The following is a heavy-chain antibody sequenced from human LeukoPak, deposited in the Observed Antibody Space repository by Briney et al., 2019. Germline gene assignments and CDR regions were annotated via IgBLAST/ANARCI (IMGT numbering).Heavy chain of an antibody. Sequence: GGSLRLSCAASGFTFSSYGMHWVRQASGKGLEWVGRIRSKANSYATAYAASVKGRFTISRDDSKNTAYLQMNSLKTEDTAVYYCTRPRIAAANWFDPWGQGTLVTVSS. D-gene: IGHD6-13*01. CDR1: GFTFSSYG. CDR3: TRPRIAAANWFDP. CDR2: IRSKANSYAT. J-gene: IGHJ5*02. V-gene: IGHV3-73*01.